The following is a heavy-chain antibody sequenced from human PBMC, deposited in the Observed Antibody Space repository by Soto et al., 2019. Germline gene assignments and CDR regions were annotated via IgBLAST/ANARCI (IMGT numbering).Heavy chain of an antibody. CDR3: AKDKPGTTSFDY. CDR1: GFTISSYA. J-gene: IGHJ4*02. V-gene: IGHV3-23*01. CDR2: ISDRGGTT. D-gene: IGHD1-1*01. Sequence: EVQLLESGGGLVQPGGSLRLSCAASGFTISSYAMYWVRQAPGKGLEWVSAISDRGGTTHYADSVKGRFTISRDTSKNTLYLYLNTLRADDTAVYYWAKDKPGTTSFDYWGQGTLVTVSS.